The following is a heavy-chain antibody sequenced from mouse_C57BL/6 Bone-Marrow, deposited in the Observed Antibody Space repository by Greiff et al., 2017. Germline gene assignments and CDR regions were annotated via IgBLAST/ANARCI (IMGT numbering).Heavy chain of an antibody. CDR2: IDPENGDT. CDR3: TLYWFAY. Sequence: EVQLQQSGAELVRPGASVKLSCTASGFNIKDDYMHWVKQRPEQGLEWIGWIDPENGDTEYASKFQGKATITADTSSNTAHLQLSSLTSEDTAVYYCTLYWFAYWGQGTLVTVSA. J-gene: IGHJ3*01. CDR1: GFNIKDDY. V-gene: IGHV14-4*01.